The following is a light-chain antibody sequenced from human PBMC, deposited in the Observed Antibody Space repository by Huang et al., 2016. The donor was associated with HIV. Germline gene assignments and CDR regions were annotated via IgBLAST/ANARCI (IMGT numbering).Light chain of an antibody. Sequence: EIVMTQSPATLSVSPGERSTLPCRASQSVGSNLARYQQKPGQTPRPLIAGASTRAADIPSRFSGSGSGTEFALNISSLQSEDFAVYYCQQYNNWPLTFGGGTKVEIK. CDR1: QSVGSN. J-gene: IGKJ4*01. CDR3: QQYNNWPLT. V-gene: IGKV3-15*01. CDR2: GAS.